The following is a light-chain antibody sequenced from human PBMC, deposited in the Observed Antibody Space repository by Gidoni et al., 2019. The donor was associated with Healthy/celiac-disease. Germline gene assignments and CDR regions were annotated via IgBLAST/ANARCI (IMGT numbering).Light chain of an antibody. Sequence: IVLPQSPGTLSLSPGERATLSCSDSQSVSSSYLAWYQQKPGQAPRLLIYGASSRATGIPDRFSGIGSGTDFTLTISRLEPEDFAVDYCQQYGSSPRDAFTFGPGTKVDIK. CDR1: QSVSSSY. V-gene: IGKV3-20*01. CDR3: QQYGSSPRDAFT. J-gene: IGKJ3*01. CDR2: GAS.